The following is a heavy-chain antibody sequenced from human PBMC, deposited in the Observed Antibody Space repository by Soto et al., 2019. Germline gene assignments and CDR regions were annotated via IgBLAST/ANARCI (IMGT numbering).Heavy chain of an antibody. CDR1: GGSISSGGYS. V-gene: IGHV4-30-2*01. CDR3: ARVPDR. Sequence: PSETLSLTCAVSGGSISSGGYSWSWIRQPPGKGLEWIGYIYHSGSTYYNPTLKSRVTISVDRSKNQFSLKLSSVTAADTAVYYCARVPDRWGQGTLVTVSS. D-gene: IGHD2-2*01. CDR2: IYHSGST. J-gene: IGHJ5*02.